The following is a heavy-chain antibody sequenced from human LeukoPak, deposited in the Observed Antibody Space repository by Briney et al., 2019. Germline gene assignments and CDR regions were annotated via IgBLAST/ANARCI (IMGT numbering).Heavy chain of an antibody. Sequence: GGSLRLSCAASGFTFSACALHWVRQAPGKGLEWVAVISYEGSNKYYADSVKGRFTISRDNSKNTLYLQMNSLRAEDTAVYYCAKGRGFDVYCRPGSCSTFDPWGQGTLVTVSS. J-gene: IGHJ5*02. CDR3: AKGRGFDVYCRPGSCSTFDP. CDR2: ISYEGSNK. D-gene: IGHD2-15*01. V-gene: IGHV3-30*01. CDR1: GFTFSACA.